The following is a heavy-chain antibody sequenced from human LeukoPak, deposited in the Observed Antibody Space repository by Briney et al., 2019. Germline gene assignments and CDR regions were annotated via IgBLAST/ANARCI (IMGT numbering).Heavy chain of an antibody. D-gene: IGHD6-19*01. Sequence: PSETLSLTYTVSGGSISSYYWSWIRQPPGKGLEWIGYIYYSGSTNYNPSLNSRVTISVDTSKNQFSLKQSSVTAADTAVYYCARGWLAGTSPLFDYWGQGTLVTVSS. V-gene: IGHV4-59*01. J-gene: IGHJ4*02. CDR2: IYYSGST. CDR3: ARGWLAGTSPLFDY. CDR1: GGSISSYY.